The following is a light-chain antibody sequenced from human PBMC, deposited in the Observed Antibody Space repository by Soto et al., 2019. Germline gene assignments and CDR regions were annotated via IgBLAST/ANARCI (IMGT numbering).Light chain of an antibody. V-gene: IGKV2-24*01. Sequence: DIVMTQTPLSSPVTLGQADSISCRSSQSLVHNDGNTYLSWFQQRPGQPPRLLIYKVSDRFSGVTDRFSGSGAGTDFTLTISRVESEDVGVYYCMQATKSSWTFGQGTQVQI. CDR1: QSLVHNDGNTY. J-gene: IGKJ1*01. CDR2: KVS. CDR3: MQATKSSWT.